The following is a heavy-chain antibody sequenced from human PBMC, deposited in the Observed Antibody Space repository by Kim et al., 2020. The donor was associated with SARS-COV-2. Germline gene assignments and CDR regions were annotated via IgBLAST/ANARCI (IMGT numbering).Heavy chain of an antibody. J-gene: IGHJ4*02. CDR3: AADLPRSARMALDH. V-gene: IGHV3-15*01. Sequence: GGSLRLSCAASGFSFSDAWMIWVRQAPGRGLEWVARIKRETEGGTVNYPAPVKGRIIISRDDSKNTVYLEMNSLKIEDTGVYYCAADLPRSARMALDHWGQGTLVPVSS. CDR2: IKRETEGGTV. D-gene: IGHD6-6*01. CDR1: GFSFSDAW.